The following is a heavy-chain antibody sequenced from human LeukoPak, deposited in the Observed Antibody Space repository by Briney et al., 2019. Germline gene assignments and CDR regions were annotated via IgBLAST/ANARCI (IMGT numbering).Heavy chain of an antibody. J-gene: IGHJ4*02. Sequence: SETLSLTCTFACGSISCGDYYWRWIRQPPGKGLGCIGYIYYRGSAYYNPSLKSRVSISVDTSKNQFSLKLSPVTAADTTVYCCATRIAARREGDYWGQGTLVTVSS. D-gene: IGHD6-6*01. V-gene: IGHV4-30-4*08. CDR2: IYYRGSA. CDR1: CGSISCGDYY. CDR3: ATRIAARREGDY.